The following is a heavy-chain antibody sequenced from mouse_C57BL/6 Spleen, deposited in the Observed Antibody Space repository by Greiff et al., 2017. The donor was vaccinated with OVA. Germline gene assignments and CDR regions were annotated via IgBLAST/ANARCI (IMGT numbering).Heavy chain of an antibody. Sequence: EVQLQPSGPELVKPGASVKISCKASGYSFTGYYMNWVKQSPEKSLEWIGEINPSTGGTTYNQKFKAKATLTVDKSSSTAYMQLKSLTSEDSAVYYCVGGLRWFAYWGQGTLVTVSA. V-gene: IGHV1-42*01. D-gene: IGHD2-4*01. CDR1: GYSFTGYY. CDR2: INPSTGGT. CDR3: VGGLRWFAY. J-gene: IGHJ3*01.